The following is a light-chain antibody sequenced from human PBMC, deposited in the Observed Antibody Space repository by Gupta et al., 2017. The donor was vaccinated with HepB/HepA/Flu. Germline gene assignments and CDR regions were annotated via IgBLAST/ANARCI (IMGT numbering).Light chain of an antibody. J-gene: IGLJ3*02. CDR1: SSNIGNNN. Sequence: QSVLTQPPSASGTPGQRVTISCSGSSSNIGNNNVNWYQQPPGAAPKLLIYSNIQRPSGVPDRFSGSKSGTSASLAISGLQSEDEADYYRATWDDSLNGWVFGGGTKLTVL. CDR3: ATWDDSLNGWV. V-gene: IGLV1-44*01. CDR2: SNI.